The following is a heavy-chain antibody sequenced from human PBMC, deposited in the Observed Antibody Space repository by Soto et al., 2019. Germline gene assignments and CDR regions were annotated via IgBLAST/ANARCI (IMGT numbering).Heavy chain of an antibody. V-gene: IGHV4-34*01. D-gene: IGHD3-10*01. CDR3: ARALFGSGSYYNR. J-gene: IGHJ4*02. Sequence: SATLSLTCAVYGWSFSDDSWSWIRQPPWKGLGGIGEINHSGSTNYNPSLKSRVTISVDTSKNQFSLKLSSVTAADTAVYYCARALFGSGSYYNRWGQGTLVTVSS. CDR2: INHSGST. CDR1: GWSFSDDS.